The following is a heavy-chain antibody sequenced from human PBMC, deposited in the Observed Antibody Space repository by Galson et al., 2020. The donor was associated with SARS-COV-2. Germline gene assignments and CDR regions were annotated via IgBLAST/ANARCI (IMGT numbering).Heavy chain of an antibody. CDR3: ARMAAGYGGYDYGSSPFYS. J-gene: IGHJ4*02. V-gene: IGHV2-70*01. CDR2: IAWDDEK. CDR1: GVSLTTSGMG. D-gene: IGHD5-12*01. Sequence: SGPTLVKPTQTITLCCTFSGVSLTTSGMGVTWSRQPPGKAREWPALIAWDDEKYYSTSLRTRLTISRDTSKNQVLLTMTKMDPVDTAPYYFARMAAGYGGYDYGSSPFYSRRQRTLVTVSP.